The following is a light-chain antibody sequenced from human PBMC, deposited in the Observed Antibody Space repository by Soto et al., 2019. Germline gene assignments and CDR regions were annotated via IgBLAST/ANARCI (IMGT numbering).Light chain of an antibody. CDR2: DNN. Sequence: QSVLTQPPSVSAAPGQKVTISCSGSSSNIGNNYVSWYQQLPGTAPKLLIYDNNKRPSGIPDRFSGSKSGTSATLGITGLQTGDEGDYYWGTWDSSLSAGVFGGGTQLTVL. J-gene: IGLJ3*02. CDR1: SSNIGNNY. CDR3: GTWDSSLSAGV. V-gene: IGLV1-51*01.